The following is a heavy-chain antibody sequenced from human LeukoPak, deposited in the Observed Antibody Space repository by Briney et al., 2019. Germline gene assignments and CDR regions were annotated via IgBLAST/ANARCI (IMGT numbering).Heavy chain of an antibody. CDR1: GGSISSYY. Sequence: SETLSLTCTVSGGSISSYYWSWIRQPPGKGLEWIGYIYYGGSTNYNPSLKSRVTISVDTSKNQFSLKLSSVTAADTAVYYCARGSYGGNSGSESFDYWGQGTLVTVSS. D-gene: IGHD4-23*01. CDR2: IYYGGST. J-gene: IGHJ4*02. CDR3: ARGSYGGNSGSESFDY. V-gene: IGHV4-59*01.